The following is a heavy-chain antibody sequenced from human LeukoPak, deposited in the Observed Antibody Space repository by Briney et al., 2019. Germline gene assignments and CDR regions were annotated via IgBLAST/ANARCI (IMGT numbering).Heavy chain of an antibody. CDR3: AKWGDYDVLTGYYVSDY. CDR1: GFTFSNYA. D-gene: IGHD3-9*01. Sequence: PGASLRLSCAASGFTFSNYAMSWVRQAPGKGLEWVSAITGSGGNTYHADSVKGRLTISRDNSKNTVFLQMNSLRAEDTAVYYCAKWGDYDVLTGYYVSDYWGQGTLVTVSS. J-gene: IGHJ4*02. V-gene: IGHV3-23*01. CDR2: ITGSGGNT.